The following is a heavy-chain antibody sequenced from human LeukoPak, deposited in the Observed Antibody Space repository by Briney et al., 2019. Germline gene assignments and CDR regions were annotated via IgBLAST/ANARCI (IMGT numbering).Heavy chain of an antibody. Sequence: SETLSLTCAVYGGSFSGYYWSWIRQPPGKGLEWIGEINHSGSTNHNPSLKSRVTMSVDTSRNQFFLRLSSVTAADTAVYYCARFSEYYHSSVHYLDYWGQGTLVSVSS. CDR1: GGSFSGYY. J-gene: IGHJ4*02. CDR2: INHSGST. D-gene: IGHD3-22*01. V-gene: IGHV4-34*10. CDR3: ARFSEYYHSSVHYLDY.